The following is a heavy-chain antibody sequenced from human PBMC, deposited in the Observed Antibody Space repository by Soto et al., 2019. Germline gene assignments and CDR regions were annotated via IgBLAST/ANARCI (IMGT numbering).Heavy chain of an antibody. J-gene: IGHJ6*02. CDR3: ARDGVVVVADFYYYYGMDV. CDR1: GFTFSSYS. D-gene: IGHD2-15*01. CDR2: ISSSSSYI. Sequence: EVQLVESGGGLVKPGGSLRLSCAASGFTFSSYSMNWVRQAPGKGLEWVSSISSSSSYIYYADSVKGRFTISRDNAKKSLYLQMNSLRAEDTAVYYCARDGVVVVADFYYYYGMDVWGQGTTVTVSS. V-gene: IGHV3-21*01.